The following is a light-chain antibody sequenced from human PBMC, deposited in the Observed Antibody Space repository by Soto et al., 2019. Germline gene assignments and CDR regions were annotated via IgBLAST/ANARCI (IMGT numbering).Light chain of an antibody. CDR3: QTWGTGIPI. V-gene: IGLV4-69*01. J-gene: IGLJ2*01. CDR1: SGHSSYA. Sequence: QPVLTQSPSASASLGASVKVTCTLSSGHSSYAIAWHQQQPEKGPRYLMKLNSDGSHNKGDGIPDRFSGSSSGAERYLTISSLHSEDEADYYCQTWGTGIPIFGGGTKVTVL. CDR2: LNSDGSH.